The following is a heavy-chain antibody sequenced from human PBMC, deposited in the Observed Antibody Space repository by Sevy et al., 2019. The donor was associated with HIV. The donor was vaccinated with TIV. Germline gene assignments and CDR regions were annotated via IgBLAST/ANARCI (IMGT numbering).Heavy chain of an antibody. Sequence: GGSLRLSCAASGFIFNAYPLTWVRQVPGKGLQWVSTISISGGDTYYGDSLRGRLTISRDNSKNTVYLHMNSLRAEDTAVYYCARGVGELLGFYYHYMDVWGKGTTVTVSS. D-gene: IGHD3-10*01. CDR1: GFIFNAYP. CDR2: ISISGGDT. CDR3: ARGVGELLGFYYHYMDV. V-gene: IGHV3-23*01. J-gene: IGHJ6*03.